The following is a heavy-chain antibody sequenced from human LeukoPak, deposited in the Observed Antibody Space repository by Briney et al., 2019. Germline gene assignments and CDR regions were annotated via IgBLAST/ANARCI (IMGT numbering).Heavy chain of an antibody. CDR2: IYYSGST. CDR3: AREKYGGSNDY. D-gene: IGHD1-26*01. CDR1: SDSLSGYY. J-gene: IGHJ4*02. V-gene: IGHV4-59*01. Sequence: SETLSLTCAVSSDSLSGYYWSWIRQPPGKGLEWISYIYYSGSTKYNPSLKSRVTISVDTSKNQFSLRLSSVTAADTAMYYCAREKYGGSNDYWGQGTLVTVSS.